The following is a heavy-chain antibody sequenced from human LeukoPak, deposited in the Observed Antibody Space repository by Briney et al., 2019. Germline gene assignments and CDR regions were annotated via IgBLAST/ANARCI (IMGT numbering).Heavy chain of an antibody. CDR2: ISTYNGNT. J-gene: IGHJ4*02. V-gene: IGHV1-18*01. CDR3: ARGDSSGYRLFDY. D-gene: IGHD3-22*01. CDR1: GYTFTTYG. Sequence: GASVKVSCKASGYTFTTYGISWVRQAPGQGLEWMGWISTYNGNTNYAQKLQGRVTITADESTSTAYMELSSLRSEDTAVYYCARGDSSGYRLFDYWGQGTLVTVSS.